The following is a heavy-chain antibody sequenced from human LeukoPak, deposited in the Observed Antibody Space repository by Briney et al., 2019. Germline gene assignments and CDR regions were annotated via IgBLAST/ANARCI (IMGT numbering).Heavy chain of an antibody. J-gene: IGHJ3*02. D-gene: IGHD3-10*01. CDR2: INTGGIIT. CDR1: GFIFRSYS. V-gene: IGHV3-48*02. Sequence: AGGSLRLSCAASGFIFRSYSMIWVRQAPGKGLEWVSYINTGGIITSYADSVKGRFTISRDNAKTSLNLQMNSLRDQDTAVYYCAREGFYGGFDIWGQGTMVTVSS. CDR3: AREGFYGGFDI.